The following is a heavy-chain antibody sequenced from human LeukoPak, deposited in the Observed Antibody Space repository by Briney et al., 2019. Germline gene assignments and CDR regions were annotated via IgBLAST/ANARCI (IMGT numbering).Heavy chain of an antibody. CDR2: IYSGGST. D-gene: IGHD6-19*01. CDR1: RFTVSSNY. V-gene: IGHV3-66*01. CDR3: AKDGKAVAGPTGVDY. J-gene: IGHJ4*02. Sequence: GGSLRLSCAASRFTVSSNYMSWVRQAPGKGLEWISVIYSGGSTYYADSVKGRFTISRDNSKNTLYLQMNSLRAEDTAVYYCAKDGKAVAGPTGVDYWGQGTLVTVSS.